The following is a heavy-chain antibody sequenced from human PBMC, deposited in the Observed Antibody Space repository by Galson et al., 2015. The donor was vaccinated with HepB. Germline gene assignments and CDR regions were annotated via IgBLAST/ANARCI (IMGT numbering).Heavy chain of an antibody. Sequence: SLRLSCAASGFTFDDYAMHWVRQAPGKGLEWVSGISWNSGSIGYADSVKGRFTISRDNAKNSLYLQMNSLRAEDTALYYCAKDMRSWLYDAIEIWGQGTMVTVSS. CDR2: ISWNSGSI. D-gene: IGHD6-13*01. CDR1: GFTFDDYA. CDR3: AKDMRSWLYDAIEI. V-gene: IGHV3-9*01. J-gene: IGHJ3*02.